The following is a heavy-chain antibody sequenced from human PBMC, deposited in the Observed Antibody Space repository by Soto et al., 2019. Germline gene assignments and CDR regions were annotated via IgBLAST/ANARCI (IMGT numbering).Heavy chain of an antibody. Sequence: QVQLVQSGAEVKKPGSSVKVSCKASGGTFSSYTISWVRQAPGQGLEWMGRIIPILGIANYAQKFQGRVTITADKSTSTAYMELSSLRSEDTAVYYCARKDSVGLAVAGGDYWGQGTLVTVS. D-gene: IGHD6-19*01. CDR2: IIPILGIA. V-gene: IGHV1-69*02. J-gene: IGHJ4*02. CDR1: GGTFSSYT. CDR3: ARKDSVGLAVAGGDY.